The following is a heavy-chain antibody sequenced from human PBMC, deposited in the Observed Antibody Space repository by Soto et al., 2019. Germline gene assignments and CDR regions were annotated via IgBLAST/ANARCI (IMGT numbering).Heavy chain of an antibody. CDR2: INSDGSST. CDR1: GFTFNTAW. J-gene: IGHJ3*02. Sequence: GGSLRLSCAASGFTFNTAWMNWVRQSPGKGLVWVSRINSDGSSTSYADSVKGRFTISRDNAKNTLYLQMNSLRAEDTAVYYCAREAKTTVTTLGAFDIWGQGTMVTVSS. V-gene: IGHV3-74*01. CDR3: AREAKTTVTTLGAFDI. D-gene: IGHD4-17*01.